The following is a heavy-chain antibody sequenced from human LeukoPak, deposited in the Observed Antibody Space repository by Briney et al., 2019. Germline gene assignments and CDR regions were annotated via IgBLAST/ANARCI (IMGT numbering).Heavy chain of an antibody. CDR2: ISGSGGST. Sequence: PGGSLRLSCAASGFTFSNYAMSWVRQAPGKGLEWVSAISGSGGSTYYADSVKGRFTISRDNSKNTLYLQMNSLRAEDTAVYYCAKDLGYSYGYIPFDYWGQGTLVTVSS. D-gene: IGHD5-18*01. J-gene: IGHJ4*02. V-gene: IGHV3-23*01. CDR3: AKDLGYSYGYIPFDY. CDR1: GFTFSNYA.